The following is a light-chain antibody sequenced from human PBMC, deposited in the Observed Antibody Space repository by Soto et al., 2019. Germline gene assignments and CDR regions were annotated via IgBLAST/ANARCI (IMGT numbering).Light chain of an antibody. CDR1: SNDVGRYNL. Sequence: TQPASVSGSPEQSITISCTGTSNDVGRYNLVSWYQQHPGKAPKVMIYEATKRPSGVSNRFSGSKSGNTASLTISGLQAEDEADYYCCAYAGSGTVVFGGGTKVTVL. CDR3: CAYAGSGTVV. J-gene: IGLJ3*02. CDR2: EAT. V-gene: IGLV2-23*01.